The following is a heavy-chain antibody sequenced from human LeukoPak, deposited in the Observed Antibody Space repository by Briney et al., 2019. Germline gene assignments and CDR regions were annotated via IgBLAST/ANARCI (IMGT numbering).Heavy chain of an antibody. D-gene: IGHD7-27*01. J-gene: IGHJ4*02. CDR1: GYSISRSYL. CDR2: TSHDGSS. V-gene: IGHV4-38-2*02. CDR3: VRGELGDFDN. Sequence: PSETLSLTCTVSGYSISRSYLWGWVRQPPGKAPEWIGSTSHDGSSYQNPSLKSRVSISIDTSKNQFSLKVTSLTAAGTAVYYCVRGELGDFDNWGQGILVTVSS.